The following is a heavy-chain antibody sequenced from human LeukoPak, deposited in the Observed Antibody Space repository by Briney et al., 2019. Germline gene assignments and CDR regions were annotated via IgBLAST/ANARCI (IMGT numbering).Heavy chain of an antibody. V-gene: IGHV3-30-3*01. CDR3: ARDRSPEYYDILTGFYYYYGMGV. CDR1: GFTFSDYA. D-gene: IGHD3-9*01. Sequence: PGGSLRLSCAASGFTFSDYAMHWVRQAPGKGLEWVALISYDGTNKYYADSVKGRFTISRDNSKNTLYLQMNSLRAEDTAVYYCARDRSPEYYDILTGFYYYYGMGVWGQGTTVTVSS. CDR2: ISYDGTNK. J-gene: IGHJ6*02.